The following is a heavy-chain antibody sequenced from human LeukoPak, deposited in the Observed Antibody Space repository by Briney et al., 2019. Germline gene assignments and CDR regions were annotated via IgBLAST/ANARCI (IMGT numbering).Heavy chain of an antibody. CDR3: ARHNWNDPFDY. CDR2: IYYSGST. D-gene: IGHD1-20*01. J-gene: IGHJ4*02. V-gene: IGHV4-59*08. CDR1: GGSISSYY. Sequence: PSETLSLTCTVSGGSISSYYWSWIRQPPGKGLEWIGYIYYSGSTNYNPSLKSRVTISVDTSKNQFSLKLSSVTAADTAVYYRARHNWNDPFDYWGQGTLVTVSS.